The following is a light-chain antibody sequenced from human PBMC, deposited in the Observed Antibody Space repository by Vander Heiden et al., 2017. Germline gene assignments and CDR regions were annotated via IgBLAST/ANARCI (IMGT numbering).Light chain of an antibody. J-gene: IGKJ3*01. Sequence: DIVMTQSPLSLPVTPGEPASISCRSSQSLLHSSGYNYLDWYLQRPEQSPQLLIYLGSNRASGVPDRFSGRGSGTDFTLKISRVEAEDVGVYYCMQALQTPPTFGPGTKVDIK. CDR2: LGS. CDR1: QSLLHSSGYNY. V-gene: IGKV2-28*01. CDR3: MQALQTPPT.